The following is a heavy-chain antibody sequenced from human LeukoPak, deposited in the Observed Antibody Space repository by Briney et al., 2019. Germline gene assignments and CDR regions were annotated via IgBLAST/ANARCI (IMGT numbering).Heavy chain of an antibody. CDR1: GFTFSSYS. Sequence: PGGSLRLSCAASGFTFSSYSMNWVRQAPGKGLEWVSSISSSSSYIYYADSVKGRFTISRDNAKNSLYLQMNSLRAEDTAVYYCARGEGYYASGSYYIDYWGQGTLVTVSS. V-gene: IGHV3-21*01. CDR3: ARGEGYYASGSYYIDY. CDR2: ISSSSSYI. D-gene: IGHD3-10*01. J-gene: IGHJ4*02.